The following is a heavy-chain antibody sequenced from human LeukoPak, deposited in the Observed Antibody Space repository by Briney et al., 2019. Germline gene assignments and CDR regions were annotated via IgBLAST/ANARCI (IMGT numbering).Heavy chain of an antibody. CDR1: GGSISSGGYY. D-gene: IGHD2-15*01. CDR3: ARDRDCSGGSCYSRWFDP. CDR2: IYHSGST. V-gene: IGHV4-30-2*05. J-gene: IGHJ5*02. Sequence: PSETLSLTCTVSGGSISSGGYYWSWIRQPPGKGLEWIGYIYHSGSTYYNPSLKSRVTISVDTSKNQFSLKLSSVTAADTAVYYCARDRDCSGGSCYSRWFDPWGQGTLVTVSS.